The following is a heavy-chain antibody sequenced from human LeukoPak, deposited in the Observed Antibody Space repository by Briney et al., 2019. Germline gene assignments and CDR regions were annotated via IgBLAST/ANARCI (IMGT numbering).Heavy chain of an antibody. J-gene: IGHJ4*02. V-gene: IGHV4-39*01. D-gene: IGHD5-18*01. CDR3: ARLYGYSYGYYFDY. CDR1: GGPISSSNYY. CDR2: IYYSGST. Sequence: DPSETLSLTCTVSGGPISSSNYYWGWVRQPPGKGLEWIGSIYYSGSTFYNPSLKSRVTISVDMSKNQFSLKLSSVTAADTAVYYRARLYGYSYGYYFDYWGQGTLVTVSS.